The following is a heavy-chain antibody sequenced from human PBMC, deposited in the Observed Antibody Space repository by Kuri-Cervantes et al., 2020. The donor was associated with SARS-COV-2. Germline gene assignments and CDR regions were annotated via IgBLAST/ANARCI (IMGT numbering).Heavy chain of an antibody. CDR3: ARETGDRKMGIDP. V-gene: IGHV1-69*13. Sequence: SVKVSCKASRGTFNTHIINWLRQAPGQGLEWMGGIRPVFGAPYYAQKFQGRVTIAADESTSTVHMELGSLNSEDAAIYYCARETGDRKMGIDPWGQGTLVTVSS. J-gene: IGHJ5*02. CDR2: IRPVFGAP. CDR1: RGTFNTHI. D-gene: IGHD2-21*01.